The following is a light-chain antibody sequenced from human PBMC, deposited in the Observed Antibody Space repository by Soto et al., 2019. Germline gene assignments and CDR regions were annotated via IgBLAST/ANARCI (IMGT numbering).Light chain of an antibody. CDR2: AAG. Sequence: DIPMTQSPSSLSASVGDRVIITCRASQSISGNLNWYQQKPGKAPQLLIYAAGTLQSGVPSRFSGSGSGTAFTLIISSLQPEDVAIYYCQQSYSHPRTFGQGTNVEIK. V-gene: IGKV1-39*01. CDR3: QQSYSHPRT. CDR1: QSISGN. J-gene: IGKJ1*01.